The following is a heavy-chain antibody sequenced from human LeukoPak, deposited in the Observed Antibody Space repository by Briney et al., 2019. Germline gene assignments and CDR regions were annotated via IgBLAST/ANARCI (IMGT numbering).Heavy chain of an antibody. D-gene: IGHD5-18*01. J-gene: IGHJ6*02. V-gene: IGHV3-33*01. Sequence: PGGSLRLSCAASGFTFSSYGMHWVRQAPGKGLEWVAVIWYDGSNKYYADSVKGRFTISRDNSKNTLYLQMNSLRAEDTAVYYCARDAALGDTAMAPYYYYYGMDVWGQGTTVTVSS. CDR2: IWYDGSNK. CDR3: ARDAALGDTAMAPYYYYYGMDV. CDR1: GFTFSSYG.